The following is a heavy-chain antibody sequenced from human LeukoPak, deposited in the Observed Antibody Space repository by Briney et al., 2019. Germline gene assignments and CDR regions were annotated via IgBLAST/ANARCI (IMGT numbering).Heavy chain of an antibody. CDR1: GVIFSNYA. CDR3: AKFAGDSSGLYSYFDY. J-gene: IGHJ4*02. V-gene: IGHV3-23*01. CDR2: ISGSGAGT. D-gene: IGHD6-19*01. Sequence: PGGSLRLSCAVSGVIFSNYAMAWGRQAPGEGLEWGSTISGSGAGTYYADSVKGRYTISRDNSKNTVFLQMNSLRAEDTAVYYCAKFAGDSSGLYSYFDYWGQGTLVTVSP.